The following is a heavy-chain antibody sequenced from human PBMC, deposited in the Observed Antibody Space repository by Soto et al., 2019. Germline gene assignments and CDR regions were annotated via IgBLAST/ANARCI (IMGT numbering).Heavy chain of an antibody. CDR3: ARDYYGGNSRYFDL. CDR1: GFTVSSHY. D-gene: IGHD2-21*02. Sequence: EVQLVESEGGLVQPGGSLRLSCAASGFTVSSHYMSWVRQAPGKGLEWVSVIYSGGSTYYTDSVKGRFTISRDNSKNTLFLQMNSLRAEDTAVYYCARDYYGGNSRYFDLWGRGTLVTVSS. J-gene: IGHJ2*01. V-gene: IGHV3-66*01. CDR2: IYSGGST.